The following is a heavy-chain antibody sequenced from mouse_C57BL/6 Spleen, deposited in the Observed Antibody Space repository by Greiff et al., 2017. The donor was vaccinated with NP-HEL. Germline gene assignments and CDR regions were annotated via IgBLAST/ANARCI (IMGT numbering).Heavy chain of an antibody. CDR2: INPNNGGT. V-gene: IGHV1-18*01. CDR1: GYTFTDYN. Sequence: VQLQQSGPELVKPGASVKIPCKASGYTFTDYNMDWVKQSHGKSLEWIGDINPNNGGTIYNQKFKGKATLTVDKSSSTAYMELRSLTSEDTAVYYCARRGLLTVYFDYWGQGTTLTVSS. CDR3: ARRGLLTVYFDY. J-gene: IGHJ2*01. D-gene: IGHD3-1*01.